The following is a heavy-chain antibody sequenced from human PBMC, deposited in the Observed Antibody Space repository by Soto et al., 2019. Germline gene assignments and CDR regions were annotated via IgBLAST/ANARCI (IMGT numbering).Heavy chain of an antibody. CDR2: INAGNGNT. CDR1: GYTFTSYA. J-gene: IGHJ6*02. CDR3: ARDPIYYGMDV. Sequence: QVQLVQSGAEEKKPGASVKVACKASGYTFTSYAMHWVRQAPGQRLEWMGWINAGNGNTKYSQKFQGRVTITRDTSASTAYMELSSLRSEDTAVYYCARDPIYYGMDVWGQGTTVTVSS. V-gene: IGHV1-3*05.